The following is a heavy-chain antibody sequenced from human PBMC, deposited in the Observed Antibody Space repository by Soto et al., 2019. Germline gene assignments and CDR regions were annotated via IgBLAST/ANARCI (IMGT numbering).Heavy chain of an antibody. J-gene: IGHJ6*02. CDR1: GYTFTGYY. CDR2: INPNSGGT. CDR3: ARDKMVRGERGMDV. Sequence: GASVKVSCKASGYTFTGYYMHWVRQAPGQGLEWMGWINPNSGGTNYAQKFQGWVTMTRGTSISTAYMELSRLRSDDTAVYYCARDKMVRGERGMDVWGQGTTVTVSS. V-gene: IGHV1-2*04. D-gene: IGHD3-10*01.